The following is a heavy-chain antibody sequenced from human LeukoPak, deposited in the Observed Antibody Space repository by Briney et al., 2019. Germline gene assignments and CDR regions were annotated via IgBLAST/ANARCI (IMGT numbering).Heavy chain of an antibody. Sequence: GGSLRLSCTVSGLSFRRDWIYCVPQGPGKGLVYVSRISKDGTSTDYADSVKGRFTISRDNAKATVYLQMTSLGADDTAMYYCTSGEVWYYWGQGTLVTVSS. V-gene: IGHV3-74*01. D-gene: IGHD3-3*01. CDR2: ISKDGTST. CDR1: GLSFRRDW. J-gene: IGHJ4*02. CDR3: TSGEVWYY.